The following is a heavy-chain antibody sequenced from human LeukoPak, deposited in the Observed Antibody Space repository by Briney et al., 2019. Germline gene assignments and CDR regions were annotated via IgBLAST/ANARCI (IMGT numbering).Heavy chain of an antibody. V-gene: IGHV4-59*01. CDR1: GGSISSYY. Sequence: SEALSLTCTVSGGSISSYYWSWIRQPPGKGLEWIGYIYYSGSTNYNPSLKSRVTISVDTSKNQFSLKLSSVTAADTAVYYCARLTHVWGSYRPDPWGQGTLVTVSP. D-gene: IGHD3-16*02. CDR3: ARLTHVWGSYRPDP. CDR2: IYYSGST. J-gene: IGHJ5*02.